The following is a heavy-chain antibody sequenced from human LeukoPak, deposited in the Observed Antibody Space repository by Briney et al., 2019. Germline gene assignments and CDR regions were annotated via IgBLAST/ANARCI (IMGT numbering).Heavy chain of an antibody. Sequence: PSETLSLTCTVSGGSISSYYWSWIRQPPGKGLEWIGYIYYSGSTNYNPSLKSRVTISVDTSKTQFSLKLSSVTAADTAVYYCARGHQLPLYYFDYWGQGTLVTVSS. J-gene: IGHJ4*02. CDR2: IYYSGST. D-gene: IGHD2-2*01. CDR3: ARGHQLPLYYFDY. CDR1: GGSISSYY. V-gene: IGHV4-59*01.